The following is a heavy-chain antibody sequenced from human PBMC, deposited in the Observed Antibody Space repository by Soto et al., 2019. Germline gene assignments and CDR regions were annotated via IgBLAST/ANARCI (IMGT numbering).Heavy chain of an antibody. J-gene: IGHJ6*02. CDR2: IWYDGSKK. Sequence: QVQVVESGGGVVQPGRSLRLSCAASGFTFSSFGMHWVRQAPGKGLEWVSLIWYDGSKKSYGDSVKGRFTISRDNSRNTVYLHMNSLRADYTAVYYCARDASYYSLWSGYYPSRNGMDVWGQGTKVTVSS. CDR1: GFTFSSFG. CDR3: ARDASYYSLWSGYYPSRNGMDV. D-gene: IGHD3-3*01. V-gene: IGHV3-33*01.